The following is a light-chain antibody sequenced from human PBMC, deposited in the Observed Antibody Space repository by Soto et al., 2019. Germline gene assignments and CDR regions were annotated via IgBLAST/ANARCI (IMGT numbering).Light chain of an antibody. V-gene: IGKV1-5*03. J-gene: IGKJ1*01. CDR1: QDISGW. CDR2: QAS. CDR3: QQYNSYPWT. Sequence: DIQMTQSPSSVSAFVGDRVTSTFRASQDISGWLAWYQQKPGKAPKLLIYQASTLESGVPSNFSGSGSGTEFTLTISSLQPEDFATYYCQQYNSYPWTFGQGTKGDIK.